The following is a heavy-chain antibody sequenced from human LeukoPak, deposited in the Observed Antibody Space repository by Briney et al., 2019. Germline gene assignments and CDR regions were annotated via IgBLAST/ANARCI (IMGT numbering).Heavy chain of an antibody. CDR1: GGSFSGYY. D-gene: IGHD1-26*01. CDR3: AKDCLELRPRDAFDI. Sequence: SETLSLTCAVYGGSFSGYYWSWIRQPPGKGLEWIGEINHSGSTNYNPSLKSRVTISVDTSKNQFSLKLSSVTAADTAVYYCAKDCLELRPRDAFDIWGQGTMVTVSS. J-gene: IGHJ3*02. CDR2: INHSGST. V-gene: IGHV4-34*01.